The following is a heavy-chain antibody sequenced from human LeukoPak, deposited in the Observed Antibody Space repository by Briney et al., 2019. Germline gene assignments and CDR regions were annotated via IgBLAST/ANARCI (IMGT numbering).Heavy chain of an antibody. Sequence: SETLSLTCTVSGGSINSGSYYWNWIRQSAGKGLEWIGHIYTTGTTNCNPSLKSRVTISVDTSKNQFSLKLSSVTAADTAVYYCARDLFVVRYWGQGTLVTVSS. V-gene: IGHV4-61*09. CDR2: IYTTGTT. D-gene: IGHD3-3*01. CDR1: GGSINSGSYY. CDR3: ARDLFVVRY. J-gene: IGHJ4*02.